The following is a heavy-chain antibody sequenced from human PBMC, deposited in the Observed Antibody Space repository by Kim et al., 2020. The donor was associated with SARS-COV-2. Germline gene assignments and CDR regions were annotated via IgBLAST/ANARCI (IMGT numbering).Heavy chain of an antibody. CDR1: GFTFSSYG. D-gene: IGHD1-1*01. CDR3: AREEQLERLGEVDY. CDR2: ISYDGSNK. J-gene: IGHJ4*02. V-gene: IGHV3-33*05. Sequence: GGSLRLSCAASGFTFSSYGMHWVRQAPGKGLEWVAVISYDGSNKYYADSVKGRFTISRDNSKNTLYLQMNSLRAEDTAVYYCAREEQLERLGEVDYWGQG.